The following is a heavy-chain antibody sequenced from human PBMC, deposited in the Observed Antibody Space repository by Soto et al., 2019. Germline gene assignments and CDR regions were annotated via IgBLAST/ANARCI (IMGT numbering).Heavy chain of an antibody. CDR1: GVSTSSTTW. Sequence: SETLSLTCAVSGVSTSSTTWWSWVRQPPGKGLEWIGEIYHSGSTNYNPSLKSRVTISVDKSKNHFSLQLSSVTAADTAVYYCARDLRIAVVEVFDYWGQGTLVTVSS. CDR3: ARDLRIAVVEVFDY. D-gene: IGHD6-19*01. J-gene: IGHJ4*02. CDR2: IYHSGST. V-gene: IGHV4-4*02.